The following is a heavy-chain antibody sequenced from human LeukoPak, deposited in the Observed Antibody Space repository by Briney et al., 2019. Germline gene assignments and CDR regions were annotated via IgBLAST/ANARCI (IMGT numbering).Heavy chain of an antibody. D-gene: IGHD1-26*01. Sequence: HPGGSLRLTCAASGFTFSTYAMSWVRQAPGKGLEWVSAISGSGGSTYYADSVKGRFTISRDNSKNTLYLQTNSLRAEDTAVYYCAKDFGSYGYYYYYMDVWGKGTTVTVSS. V-gene: IGHV3-23*01. CDR1: GFTFSTYA. CDR2: ISGSGGST. J-gene: IGHJ6*03. CDR3: AKDFGSYGYYYYYMDV.